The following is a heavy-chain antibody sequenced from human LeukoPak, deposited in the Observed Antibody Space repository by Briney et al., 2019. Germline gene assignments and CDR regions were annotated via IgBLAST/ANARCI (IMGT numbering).Heavy chain of an antibody. J-gene: IGHJ4*02. CDR1: GGSISSYY. D-gene: IGHD6-19*01. Sequence: SETLSLTCTVSGGSISSYYWSWIRQPPGKGLEWIGYIYYSGSTNYNPSLKSRVTISVDTSKNQFSLKLSSVTAADTAVYYCARDRLSSGWYSGFDYWGQGALVTVSS. V-gene: IGHV4-59*01. CDR2: IYYSGST. CDR3: ARDRLSSGWYSGFDY.